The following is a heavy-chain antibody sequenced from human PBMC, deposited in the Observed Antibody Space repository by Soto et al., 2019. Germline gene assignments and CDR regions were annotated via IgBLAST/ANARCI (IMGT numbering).Heavy chain of an antibody. Sequence: PGGSLRLSCAASGFTFSSYSMNWVRQAPGKGLEWVSSISSSSSYIYYADSVKGRFTISRDNAKNSLYLQMNSLRAEDTAVYYCARWLYGRGSYVPGVDYWGQGTLVTVSS. CDR3: ARWLYGRGSYVPGVDY. D-gene: IGHD1-26*01. CDR1: GFTFSSYS. V-gene: IGHV3-21*01. J-gene: IGHJ4*02. CDR2: ISSSSSYI.